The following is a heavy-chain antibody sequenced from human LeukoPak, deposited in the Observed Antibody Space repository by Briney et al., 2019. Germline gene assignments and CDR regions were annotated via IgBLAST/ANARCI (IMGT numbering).Heavy chain of an antibody. D-gene: IGHD2-15*01. CDR1: GFTFSSYA. V-gene: IGHV3-30*01. CDR3: ARGIIVVVAATSNWFDP. CDR2: ISYDGTNK. Sequence: GGSLRLSCAASGFTFSSYAMHWVREAPGKGLEWVAVISYDGTNKYYADSVKGRFTISRDNSKHTLYLQMNSLRAEDTAIYYCARGIIVVVAATSNWFDPWGQGTLVTVSS. J-gene: IGHJ5*02.